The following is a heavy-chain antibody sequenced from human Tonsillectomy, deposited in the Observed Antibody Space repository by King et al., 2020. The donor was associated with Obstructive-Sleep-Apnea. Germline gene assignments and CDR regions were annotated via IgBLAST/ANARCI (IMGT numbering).Heavy chain of an antibody. Sequence: QLQESGPGLVKPSETLSLTCTVSGYSISSGYYWGWIRQPPGKGLEWIGSIYHSGSTYYNPSLKSRVTISVDTSKNQFSLKRSSVTAADTAVYYCASLTTVTTEVAFDIWGQGTMVTVSS. J-gene: IGHJ3*02. CDR3: ASLTTVTTEVAFDI. D-gene: IGHD4-17*01. CDR2: IYHSGST. V-gene: IGHV4-38-2*02. CDR1: GYSISSGYY.